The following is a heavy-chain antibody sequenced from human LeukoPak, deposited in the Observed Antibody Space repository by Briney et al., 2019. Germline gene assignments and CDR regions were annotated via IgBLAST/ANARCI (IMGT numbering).Heavy chain of an antibody. D-gene: IGHD3-10*01. CDR3: ARGLEGSGSYYNGYFDY. CDR1: GSTFDDYG. V-gene: IGHV3-20*04. CDR2: INWNGGST. Sequence: PGGSLRLSCAASGSTFDDYGMSWVRQVPGKGLEWVSGINWNGGSTGYADSVKGRFTISRDNAKNSLYLQMNSLRAEDTALYYCARGLEGSGSYYNGYFDYWGQGTLVTVSS. J-gene: IGHJ4*02.